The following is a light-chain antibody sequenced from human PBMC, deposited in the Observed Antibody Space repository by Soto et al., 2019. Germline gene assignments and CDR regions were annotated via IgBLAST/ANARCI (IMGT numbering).Light chain of an antibody. V-gene: IGLV2-11*01. J-gene: IGLJ2*01. CDR2: DVN. CDR3: CSYASTFAV. CDR1: SSDVGVYKF. Sequence: QSALTQPPSVSGSPGQSVAISCTGLSSDVGVYKFVSWYQQRPGKAPKLIIYDVNKCPSGIPDRFSGSKSGDTAFLTISGLRAEDEADYYCCSYASTFAVFGGGTKLTVL.